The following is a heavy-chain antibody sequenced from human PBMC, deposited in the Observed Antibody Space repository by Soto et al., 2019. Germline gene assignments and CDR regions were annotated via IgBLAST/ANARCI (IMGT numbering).Heavy chain of an antibody. Sequence: GGSLRLSCAASGFTFSSYSTNWVRQAPGKGLEWVSSISSSSSYIYYADSVKGRFTISRDNAKNSLYLQMNSLRAEDTAVYYCARDLVVAATRRYNWFDPWGQGTLVTVSS. CDR1: GFTFSSYS. CDR3: ARDLVVAATRRYNWFDP. D-gene: IGHD2-15*01. V-gene: IGHV3-21*01. CDR2: ISSSSSYI. J-gene: IGHJ5*02.